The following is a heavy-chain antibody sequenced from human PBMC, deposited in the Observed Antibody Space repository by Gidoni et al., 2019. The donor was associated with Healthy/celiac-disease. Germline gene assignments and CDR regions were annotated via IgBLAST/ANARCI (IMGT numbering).Heavy chain of an antibody. CDR2: ISGSGGST. CDR1: GFTFSSYA. CDR3: AKDRSHDFWSGYYLPGDAFDI. J-gene: IGHJ3*02. D-gene: IGHD3-3*01. V-gene: IGHV3-23*01. Sequence: EVQLLESGGGLVQPGGSLRLSCAASGFTFSSYAMSWVRQAPGKGLEWVSAISGSGGSTYYADSVKGRFTISRDNSKNTLYLQMNSLRAEDTAVYYCAKDRSHDFWSGYYLPGDAFDIWGQGTMVTVSS.